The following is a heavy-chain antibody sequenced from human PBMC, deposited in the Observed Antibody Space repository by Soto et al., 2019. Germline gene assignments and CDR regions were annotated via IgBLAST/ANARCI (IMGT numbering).Heavy chain of an antibody. D-gene: IGHD4-17*01. Sequence: PSEPLSLTCTVSGGSISSGGYYWSWIRQHPGKGLEWIGYIYYSGSTYYNPSLKSRVTISVDTSKNQFSLKLSSVTAADTAVYYCARAPVVTVTQYYYDYWGQGTLVTVSS. CDR2: IYYSGST. CDR3: ARAPVVTVTQYYYDY. J-gene: IGHJ4*02. V-gene: IGHV4-31*03. CDR1: GGSISSGGYY.